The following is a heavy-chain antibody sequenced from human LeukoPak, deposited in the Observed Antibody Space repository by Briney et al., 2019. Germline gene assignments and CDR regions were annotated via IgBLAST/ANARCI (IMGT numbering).Heavy chain of an antibody. D-gene: IGHD6-6*01. CDR2: IYYSVST. V-gene: IGHV4-59*01. J-gene: IGHJ4*02. CDR3: AREGGIAARPFDY. CDR1: GGSTTIYC. Sequence: SETLSLTYTVSGGSTTIYCWSWIRQPPGKGLEWIGYIYYSVSTNYNPSLKSRVTISVDTSKNQFSPKLRSVTAADTAVYYCAREGGIAARPFDYWGQGTLVTGSS.